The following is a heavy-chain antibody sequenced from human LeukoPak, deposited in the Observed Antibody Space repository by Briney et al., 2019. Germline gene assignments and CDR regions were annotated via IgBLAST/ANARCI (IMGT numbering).Heavy chain of an antibody. J-gene: IGHJ4*02. CDR2: INPNSGGT. D-gene: IGHD2-15*01. V-gene: IGHV1-2*06. CDR1: GYTFTCYY. CDR3: ASDRLGYCSGGSCYFKDY. Sequence: GASVKVSCKASGYTFTCYYMRWVRQAPGQGLEWMGRINPNSGGTNYAQKFQGRVTMIRDTSISTAYMELSRLRSDDTAVYYCASDRLGYCSGGSCYFKDYWGQGTLVTVSS.